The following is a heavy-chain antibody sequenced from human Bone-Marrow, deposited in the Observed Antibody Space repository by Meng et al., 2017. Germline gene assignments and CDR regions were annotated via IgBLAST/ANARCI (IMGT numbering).Heavy chain of an antibody. CDR3: ARGAWVRGVSHNDY. J-gene: IGHJ4*02. CDR1: GGALSSYA. V-gene: IGHV1-18*01. Sequence: QLPLVESGAGVKKPGSSVKGSWKASGGALSSYAISWVLQAPGQGLEWMGWISAYNGNTNYAQKLQGRVTMTTDTSTSTAYMELRSLRSDDTAVYYCARGAWVRGVSHNDYWGQGTLVTVSS. D-gene: IGHD3-10*01. CDR2: ISAYNGNT.